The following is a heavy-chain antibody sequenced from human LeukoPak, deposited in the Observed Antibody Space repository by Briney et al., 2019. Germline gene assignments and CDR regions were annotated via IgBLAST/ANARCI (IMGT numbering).Heavy chain of an antibody. J-gene: IGHJ4*02. CDR3: ARDPRYCGGDCYNDY. D-gene: IGHD2-21*02. CDR2: INPNSGGT. CDR1: GGTFSSYA. Sequence: ASVKVSCKASGGTFSSYAISWVRQAPGQGLEWMGWINPNSGGTNYAQKFQGRVTITADESTSTAYMELSSLRSEDTAVYYCARDPRYCGGDCYNDYWGQGTLVTVSS. V-gene: IGHV1-69*13.